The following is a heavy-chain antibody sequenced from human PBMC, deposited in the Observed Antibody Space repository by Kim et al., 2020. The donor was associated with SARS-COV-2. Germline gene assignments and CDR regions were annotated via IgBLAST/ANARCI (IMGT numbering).Heavy chain of an antibody. J-gene: IGHJ5*02. Sequence: APKLQGRVTMTTDTSTSTAYMELRSLRSDDTAVYYCARGSGGATYNWFDPWGQGTLVTVSS. CDR3: ARGSGGATYNWFDP. D-gene: IGHD1-26*01. V-gene: IGHV1-18*01.